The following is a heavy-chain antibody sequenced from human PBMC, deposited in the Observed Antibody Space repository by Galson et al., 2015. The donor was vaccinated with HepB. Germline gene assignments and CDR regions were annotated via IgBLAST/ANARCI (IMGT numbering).Heavy chain of an antibody. Sequence: CAISGDSVSSNSAAWYWIRQSPSRGLGWLGRTYYRAKWYNAYAVSVRGRITINSDTSKNQFSLHLNFVTPEDTAVYYCARVAGTIYYYGMDVWGQGTTVTVSS. D-gene: IGHD2-15*01. V-gene: IGHV6-1*01. CDR3: ARVAGTIYYYGMDV. CDR1: GDSVSSNSAA. J-gene: IGHJ6*02. CDR2: TYYRAKWYN.